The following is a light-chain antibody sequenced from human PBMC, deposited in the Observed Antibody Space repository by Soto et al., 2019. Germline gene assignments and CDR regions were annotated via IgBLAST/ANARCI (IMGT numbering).Light chain of an antibody. CDR2: GAS. V-gene: IGKV3-20*01. J-gene: IGKJ2*01. Sequence: EIVLTQSPGTLSLSPGERATLSCRASQSVSSSYLAWYQQKPGQAPRLLIYGASRRATGIPDRFSGSGSGRDFTLTISRLEPEDFAVYYCQQYGGPTTFGQGTKLEIK. CDR1: QSVSSSY. CDR3: QQYGGPTT.